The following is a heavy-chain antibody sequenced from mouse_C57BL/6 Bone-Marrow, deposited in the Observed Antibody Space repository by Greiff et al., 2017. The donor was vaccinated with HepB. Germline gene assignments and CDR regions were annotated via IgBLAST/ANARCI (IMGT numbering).Heavy chain of an antibody. CDR1: GFTFSDYG. J-gene: IGHJ4*01. CDR3: AKRPYYYSSYNYYAMDY. V-gene: IGHV5-17*01. CDR2: ISSGSSTI. D-gene: IGHD1-1*01. Sequence: EVMLVESGGGLVKPGGSLKLSCAASGFTFSDYGMHWVRQAPEKGLEWVAYISSGSSTIYYADTVKGRFTISRDNAKNTLFLQMTSLRSEDTAMYYCAKRPYYYSSYNYYAMDYWGQGTSVTVSS.